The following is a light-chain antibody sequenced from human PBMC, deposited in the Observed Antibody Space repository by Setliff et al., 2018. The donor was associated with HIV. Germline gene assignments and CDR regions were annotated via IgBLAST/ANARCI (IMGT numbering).Light chain of an antibody. Sequence: QSALTQPASVSGSPGQSVTISCTENGRNVGQYDLVSWYRQYHDKAPELTIYEVSKRPSGISKRFSGSKSGNAASLTISGLQADDEASYYCSSYAGSRTFDVFGTGTKV. J-gene: IGLJ1*01. V-gene: IGLV2-23*02. CDR3: SSYAGSRTFDV. CDR2: EVS. CDR1: GRNVGQYDL.